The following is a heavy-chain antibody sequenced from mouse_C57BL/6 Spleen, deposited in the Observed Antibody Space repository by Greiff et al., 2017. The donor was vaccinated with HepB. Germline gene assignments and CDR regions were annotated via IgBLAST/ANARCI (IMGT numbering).Heavy chain of an antibody. J-gene: IGHJ4*01. Sequence: VQLQESGAELVRPGASVTLSCKASGYTFTDYEMHWVKQTPVHGLEWIGAIDPETGGTAYNQKFKGKAILTADKSSSTAYMELRSLTSEDSAVYYCTRGGLRNYAMDYWGQGTSVTVSS. CDR3: TRGGLRNYAMDY. V-gene: IGHV1-15*01. D-gene: IGHD2-4*01. CDR1: GYTFTDYE. CDR2: IDPETGGT.